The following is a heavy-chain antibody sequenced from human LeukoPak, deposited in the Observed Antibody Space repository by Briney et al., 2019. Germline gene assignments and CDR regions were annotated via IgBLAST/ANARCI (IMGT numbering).Heavy chain of an antibody. CDR3: ARRAGAYSHPYDY. J-gene: IGHJ4*02. CDR1: GFTFDDYA. Sequence: HPGGSLRLSCAASGFTFDDYAMHWVRQAPGKGLEWVSLISWDGGSTYYADSVKGRFTISRDNSKNSLYLQMNSLRAEDTALYYCARRAGAYSHPYDYWGQGTLVTVSS. CDR2: ISWDGGST. D-gene: IGHD4/OR15-4a*01. V-gene: IGHV3-43D*03.